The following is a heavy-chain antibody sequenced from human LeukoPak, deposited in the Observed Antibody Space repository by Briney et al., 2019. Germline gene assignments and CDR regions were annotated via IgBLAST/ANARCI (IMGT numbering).Heavy chain of an antibody. CDR3: ARTNYGDYPLDY. V-gene: IGHV4-4*02. D-gene: IGHD4-17*01. CDR1: GGSISSSNW. J-gene: IGHJ4*02. CDR2: INHSGST. Sequence: SGTLSLTCAVSGGSISSSNWWSWVRQPPGKGLEWIGEINHSGSTNYNPSLKSRVTISVDTSKNQFSLKLSSVTAADTAVYYCARTNYGDYPLDYWGQGTLVTVSS.